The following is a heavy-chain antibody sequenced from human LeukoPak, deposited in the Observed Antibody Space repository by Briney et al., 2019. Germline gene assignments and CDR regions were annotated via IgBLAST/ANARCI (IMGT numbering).Heavy chain of an antibody. CDR2: INYSGST. Sequence: PSETLSLTCAVYGGSFSGYYWSWVRQPPEKGLEWIGEINYSGSTNYNPSLKSRVTISVDTSKNQFSLKLSSVTAADTAVYYCAREGIAVAGQKFDYWGQGTLVTVSS. CDR1: GGSFSGYY. J-gene: IGHJ4*02. CDR3: AREGIAVAGQKFDY. V-gene: IGHV4-34*01. D-gene: IGHD6-19*01.